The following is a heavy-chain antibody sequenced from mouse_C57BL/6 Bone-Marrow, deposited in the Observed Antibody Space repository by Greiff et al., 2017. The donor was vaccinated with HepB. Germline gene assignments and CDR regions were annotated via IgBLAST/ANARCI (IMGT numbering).Heavy chain of an antibody. Sequence: EVKVVESVAELVRPGASVKLSCTASGFNIKNTYMHWVKQRPEQGLEWIGRIDPANGNTKYAPKFQGKATITADTSSNTAYLQLSSLTSEDTAIYYCARNYGSSHWYFDVWGTGTTVTVSS. V-gene: IGHV14-3*01. CDR2: IDPANGNT. CDR3: ARNYGSSHWYFDV. J-gene: IGHJ1*03. D-gene: IGHD1-1*01. CDR1: GFNIKNTY.